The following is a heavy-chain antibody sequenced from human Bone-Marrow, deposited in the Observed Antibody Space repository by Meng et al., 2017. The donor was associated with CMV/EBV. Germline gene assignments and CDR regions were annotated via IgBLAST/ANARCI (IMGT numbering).Heavy chain of an antibody. CDR1: GFTFSNYE. Sequence: GGSLRLSCAASGFTFSNYEMNWVRQAPGKGLEWVSGINWNGGSTGYADSVKGRFTISRDNAKNSLYLQMNSLRAEDTALYYCAREIPYSSCWGRGYFDYWGQGTLVTVSS. CDR3: AREIPYSSCWGRGYFDY. J-gene: IGHJ4*02. V-gene: IGHV3-20*04. CDR2: INWNGGST. D-gene: IGHD6-19*01.